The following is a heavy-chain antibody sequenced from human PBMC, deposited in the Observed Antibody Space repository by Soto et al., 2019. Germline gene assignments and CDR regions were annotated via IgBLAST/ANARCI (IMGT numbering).Heavy chain of an antibody. CDR3: AKDGSGSYTYYFDY. CDR2: ISGSGGST. Sequence: GGSLRLACSASVFTFSSYSISWVRQAPGKGLEWVSAISGSGGSTYYSDSLKGRFTISRDNSKNTLYLQMNSLRAEDTAVYYCAKDGSGSYTYYFDYWGQGTLVTVSS. CDR1: VFTFSSYS. D-gene: IGHD1-26*01. V-gene: IGHV3-23*01. J-gene: IGHJ4*02.